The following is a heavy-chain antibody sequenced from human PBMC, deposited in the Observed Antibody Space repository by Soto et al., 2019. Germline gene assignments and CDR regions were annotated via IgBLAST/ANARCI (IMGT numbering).Heavy chain of an antibody. J-gene: IGHJ4*02. V-gene: IGHV6-1*01. CDR2: TYYRSKWYS. CDR1: GDSVSSNSAA. Sequence: LSLTCAISGDSVSSNSAAWNWIRQSPSRGLEWLGRTYYRSKWYSDYPVSVKSRITINPDTTKNQCSLQLNSVTPADTAISYCAREAITTVAATGFDYWGQGTLVTVSS. D-gene: IGHD6-19*01. CDR3: AREAITTVAATGFDY.